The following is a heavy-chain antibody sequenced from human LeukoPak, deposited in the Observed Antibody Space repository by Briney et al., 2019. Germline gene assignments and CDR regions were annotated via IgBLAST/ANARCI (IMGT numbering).Heavy chain of an antibody. CDR3: ATSQDGYKITPIDY. CDR1: GFTFGDYY. D-gene: IGHD5-24*01. Sequence: TGGPLRLSCAASGFTFGDYYMSWIRQAPGKGLEWVSYISSSGSTIYYADSVKGRFTISRDNAKNSLYLQMNSLRAEDTAVYYCATSQDGYKITPIDYWGQGTLVTVSS. V-gene: IGHV3-11*01. CDR2: ISSSGSTI. J-gene: IGHJ4*02.